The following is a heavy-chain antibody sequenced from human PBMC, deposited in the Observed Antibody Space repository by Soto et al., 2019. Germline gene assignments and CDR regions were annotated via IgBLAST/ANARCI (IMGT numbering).Heavy chain of an antibody. CDR1: GYTFTSYA. J-gene: IGHJ4*02. CDR2: INAGNGNT. V-gene: IGHV1-3*01. D-gene: IGHD2-2*01. CDR3: ESSFPVPAATGY. Sequence: ASVKVSCKASGYTFTSYAMHWVRQAPGQRLEWMGWINAGNGNTKYSQKFQGRVTITRDTSASTAYMELSSLRSEDTAVYYCESSFPVPAATGYCGQGPLLTLSS.